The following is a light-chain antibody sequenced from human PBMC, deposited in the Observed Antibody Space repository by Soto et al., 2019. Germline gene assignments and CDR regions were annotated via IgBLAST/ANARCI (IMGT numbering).Light chain of an antibody. CDR1: SSDVGGYNY. V-gene: IGLV2-14*01. J-gene: IGLJ1*01. Sequence: QSVLTQPASVSGSPGQSVTISCTGTSSDVGGYNYVSWYQQHPGKVPKLMIYDVSNRPSGVSNRFSGSKSGNTASLTISGLQADDAADYYCSSYTSSSTRVFATGTKLTVL. CDR2: DVS. CDR3: SSYTSSSTRV.